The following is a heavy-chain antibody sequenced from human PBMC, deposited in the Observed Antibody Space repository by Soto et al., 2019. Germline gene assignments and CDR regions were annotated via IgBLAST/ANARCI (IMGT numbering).Heavy chain of an antibody. CDR1: GGTSSGYA. J-gene: IGHJ6*02. Sequence: EASVTVSCKASGGTSSGYAISWLHQAPGQGLEWMGGIILILGTANYSQKFQRRVTSTADESASTAYMELSRLRSEDTAVYYCARVCGLRHYYYYYCMDVWGQGTTVTVSS. D-gene: IGHD2-8*01. V-gene: IGHV1-69*13. CDR3: ARVCGLRHYYYYYCMDV. CDR2: IILILGTA.